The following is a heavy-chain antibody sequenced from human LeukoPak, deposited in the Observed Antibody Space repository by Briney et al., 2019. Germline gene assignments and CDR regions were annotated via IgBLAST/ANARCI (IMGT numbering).Heavy chain of an antibody. CDR3: AREAIAVAGYAFDY. Sequence: PSGTLSLTCTVSGGSISSDDSYWSWIPQHPGKGLEWIGYVYYSGSTHYNPSLKSRVTISVDTSKNQFSLKLSSVTAADAAVYYCAREAIAVAGYAFDYWGQGTLVTVS. D-gene: IGHD6-19*01. J-gene: IGHJ4*02. CDR2: VYYSGST. CDR1: GGSISSDDSY. V-gene: IGHV4-31*03.